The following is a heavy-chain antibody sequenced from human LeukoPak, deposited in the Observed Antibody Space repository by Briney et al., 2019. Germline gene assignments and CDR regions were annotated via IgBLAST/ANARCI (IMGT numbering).Heavy chain of an antibody. J-gene: IGHJ4*02. V-gene: IGHV3-30*02. CDR2: IRYDGSNK. CDR3: AKPYSGSYAFFFDY. CDR1: GFTFSSYG. D-gene: IGHD1-26*01. Sequence: GGSLRLSCAASGFTFSSYGMHWVRQAPGKGLEWVAFIRYDGSNKDYADSVKGRFTISRDNSKNTLYLQMNSLRAEDTAVYYCAKPYSGSYAFFFDYWGQGTLVTVSS.